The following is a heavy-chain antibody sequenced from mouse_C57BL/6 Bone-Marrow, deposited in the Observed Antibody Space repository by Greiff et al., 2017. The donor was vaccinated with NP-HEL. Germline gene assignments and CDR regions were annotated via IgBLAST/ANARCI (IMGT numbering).Heavy chain of an antibody. CDR3: ARSPSRSAMDY. CDR1: GYTFTSYG. CDR2: IYPRSGTT. J-gene: IGHJ4*01. V-gene: IGHV1-81*01. Sequence: QVHVKQSGAELARPGASVKLSCTASGYTFTSYGISWVKQRTGQGLEWIGEIYPRSGTTYYNEKFKGKATLTADKSSSTAYMELRSLTSEDSAVYFCARSPSRSAMDYWGQGTSVTVSS.